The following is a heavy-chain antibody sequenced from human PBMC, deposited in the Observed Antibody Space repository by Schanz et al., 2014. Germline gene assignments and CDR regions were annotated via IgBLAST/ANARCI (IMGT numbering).Heavy chain of an antibody. CDR1: GFTFSTYA. D-gene: IGHD2-15*01. CDR2: ISGTTTYT. V-gene: IGHV3-48*01. Sequence: VQLVESGGGLVRPGGSLRLSCAASGFTFSTYAMSWVRQAPGKGLEWVSYISGTTTYTNYADSVKGRFSISRDNSKNTLYLQMNTLRAEDTAVYYCARDRGYCSGGSCLTFDYWGQGTLVTVSS. CDR3: ARDRGYCSGGSCLTFDY. J-gene: IGHJ4*02.